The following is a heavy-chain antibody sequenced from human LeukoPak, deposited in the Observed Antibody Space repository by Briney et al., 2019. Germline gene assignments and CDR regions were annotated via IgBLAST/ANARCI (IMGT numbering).Heavy chain of an antibody. CDR1: GYTFTGYY. CDR2: INPNSGGT. Sequence: ASVKVSCKASGYTFTGYYMHWVRQAPGQGLEWMGWINPNSGGTNYAQKFQGRVTMTRDTSISTAYMELSRLRSDDTAVYYCARRGRVEWLANNWFDPWGQGTLVTVSS. CDR3: ARRGRVEWLANNWFDP. V-gene: IGHV1-2*02. J-gene: IGHJ5*02. D-gene: IGHD6-19*01.